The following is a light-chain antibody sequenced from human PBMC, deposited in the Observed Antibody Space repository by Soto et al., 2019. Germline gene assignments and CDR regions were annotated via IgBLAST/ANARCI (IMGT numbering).Light chain of an antibody. Sequence: EIVLTQSPGTLSLSPGEIATLSCRASQSVGNNYLAWYQQKPGQAPRFLIYDASSRATGIPDRFSGSGSGTDFTLTISRLEPEDFAVYYCQQYGSTPLTFGGGTKGEIK. CDR1: QSVGNNY. CDR2: DAS. CDR3: QQYGSTPLT. V-gene: IGKV3-20*01. J-gene: IGKJ4*01.